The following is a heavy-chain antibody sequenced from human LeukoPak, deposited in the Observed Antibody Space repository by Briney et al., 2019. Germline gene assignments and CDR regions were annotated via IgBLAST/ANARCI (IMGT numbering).Heavy chain of an antibody. V-gene: IGHV1-8*01. Sequence: GASVKVSCEASGYTFADYNIHWVRQATGQGLEWMGWMNPQTGTAGYAQKFQGGVTMTRDTSISTAYMELSSLRSEDTAVYYCARYRMGDGMYDYWGQGTLVTVSS. D-gene: IGHD1-1*01. J-gene: IGHJ4*02. CDR3: ARYRMGDGMYDY. CDR1: GYTFADYN. CDR2: MNPQTGTA.